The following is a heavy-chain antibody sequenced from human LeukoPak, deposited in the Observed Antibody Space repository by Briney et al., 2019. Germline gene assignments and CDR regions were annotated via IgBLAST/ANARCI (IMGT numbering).Heavy chain of an antibody. CDR2: ISAYNGNT. CDR3: ARGAIEYQLRGHNWFDP. V-gene: IGHV1-18*01. D-gene: IGHD2-2*01. J-gene: IGHJ5*02. CDR1: GYTFTSYG. Sequence: ASVKVSCKASGYTFTSYGISWVRQAPGQGLEWMGWISAYNGNTNYAQKLQGRVTMTTDTSTSTAYMELRSLRSDDTAVYYCARGAIEYQLRGHNWFDPWGQGTLVTVSS.